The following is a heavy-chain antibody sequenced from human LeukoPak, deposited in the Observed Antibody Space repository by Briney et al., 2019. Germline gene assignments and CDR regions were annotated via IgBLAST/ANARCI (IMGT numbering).Heavy chain of an antibody. CDR3: GGSYYSGLRYYYGMDV. Sequence: PSETLSLTCAVYGGSFSGYYWSWIRQPPGKGLEWIGEINHSGSTNYNPSLKSRVTISVDTSKNQFSLKLSSVTAADTAVYYCGGSYYSGLRYYYGMDVWGQGTTVTVSS. D-gene: IGHD1-26*01. J-gene: IGHJ6*02. V-gene: IGHV4-34*01. CDR1: GGSFSGYY. CDR2: INHSGST.